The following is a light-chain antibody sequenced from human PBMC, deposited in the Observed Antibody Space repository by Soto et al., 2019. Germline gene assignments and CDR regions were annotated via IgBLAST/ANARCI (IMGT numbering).Light chain of an antibody. CDR1: QSISSY. J-gene: IGKJ5*01. V-gene: IGKV1-39*01. Sequence: DIQITQSQSSLSASVGDRVTITCRASQSISSYLNWYQQKPGKAPKLLIYAASSLQSGVPSRFSGSGSGTDFTLTISSLQPEDFATYYCQQSYSTPITCGQGTRL. CDR2: AAS. CDR3: QQSYSTPIT.